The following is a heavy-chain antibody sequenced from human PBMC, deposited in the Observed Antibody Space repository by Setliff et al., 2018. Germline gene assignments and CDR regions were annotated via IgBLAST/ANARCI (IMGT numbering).Heavy chain of an antibody. CDR2: INAGNGNT. D-gene: IGHD3-3*01. CDR1: GGTFNSYG. V-gene: IGHV1-8*02. Sequence: ASVKVSCKTSGGTFNSYGIDWVRQAPGQGLEWMGWINAGNGNTKYSQKFQGRVTMTRNTSISTAYMELSSLRSEDTAVYYCARGRERDYNFWSGYYTYYYYGMDVWGQGTTVTVSS. J-gene: IGHJ6*02. CDR3: ARGRERDYNFWSGYYTYYYYGMDV.